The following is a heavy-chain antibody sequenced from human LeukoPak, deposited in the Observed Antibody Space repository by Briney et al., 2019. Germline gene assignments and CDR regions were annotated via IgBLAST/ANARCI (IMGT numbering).Heavy chain of an antibody. J-gene: IGHJ1*01. V-gene: IGHV3-20*04. Sequence: GGSLRLSCAASGFTVSNNFLMWVRQAPGKELEWVSGINWNGGSTGYADSVKGRFTISRDNAKNSLYLQMNSLRAEDTALYYCARDPTSSSPRYFQHWGQGTLVTVSS. CDR3: ARDPTSSSPRYFQH. CDR2: INWNGGST. CDR1: GFTVSNNF. D-gene: IGHD6-6*01.